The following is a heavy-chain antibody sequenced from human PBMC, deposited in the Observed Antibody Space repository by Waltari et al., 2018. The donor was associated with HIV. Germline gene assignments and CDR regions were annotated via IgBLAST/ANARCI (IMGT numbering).Heavy chain of an antibody. CDR1: GGSMNGFY. J-gene: IGHJ4*02. D-gene: IGHD3-22*01. CDR3: TRTRYNYDSSGQLVTGADYDH. CDR2: RYYTGRA. V-gene: IGHV4-59*01. Sequence: QVQLQESCPGLVKPSETLSLTCTVSGGSMNGFYWRWIRQAPGKGREWRGYRYYTGRASYNPNLRGGVTLSGDMSKNRFSLKLSSVNAADTAVYYCTRTRYNYDSSGQLVTGADYDHWGRGTLVTVAS.